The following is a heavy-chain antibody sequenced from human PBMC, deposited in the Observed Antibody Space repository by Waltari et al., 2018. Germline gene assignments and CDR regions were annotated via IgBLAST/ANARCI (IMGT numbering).Heavy chain of an antibody. CDR3: ARNLEYSSSFYYYYGMDV. V-gene: IGHV1-8*01. CDR2: MNPNSGNT. Sequence: QVQLVQSGAEVKKPGASVKVSCKASGYTFTSYDINWVRQATGPGLEWMGWMNPNSGNTGYAQKFQGRVTMTRNTSISTAYMELSSLRSEDTAVYYCARNLEYSSSFYYYYGMDVWGQGTTVTVSS. CDR1: GYTFTSYD. D-gene: IGHD6-6*01. J-gene: IGHJ6*02.